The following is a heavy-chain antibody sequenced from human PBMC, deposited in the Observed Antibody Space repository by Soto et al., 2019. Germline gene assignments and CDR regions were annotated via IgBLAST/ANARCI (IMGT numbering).Heavy chain of an antibody. CDR1: GYTFTSYA. J-gene: IGHJ4*02. Sequence: ASVKVSCKASGYTFTSYAMHWVRQAPGQRLEWMGWINAGNGNTKYSQKFQGRVTITRDMSTSTAYMELSSLRSEDTAVYYCAAAGVLDSSGYSLDYWGQGTLVTVSS. CDR2: INAGNGNT. CDR3: AAAGVLDSSGYSLDY. V-gene: IGHV1-3*01. D-gene: IGHD3-22*01.